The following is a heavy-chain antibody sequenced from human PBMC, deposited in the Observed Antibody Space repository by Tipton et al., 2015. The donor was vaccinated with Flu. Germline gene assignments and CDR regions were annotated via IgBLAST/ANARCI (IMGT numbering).Heavy chain of an antibody. CDR2: IYTSGST. J-gene: IGHJ5*02. V-gene: IGHV4-4*07. CDR3: ARDRPSRGFDP. D-gene: IGHD6-6*01. CDR1: GGSISSYY. Sequence: TLSLTCTVPGGSISSYYWSWIRQPAGKGLEWIGRIYTSGSTNYNPSLKSRVTKSVDTSKNQFSLKLYSVTAADTAVYYCARDRPSRGFDPWGQGTLVTVSS.